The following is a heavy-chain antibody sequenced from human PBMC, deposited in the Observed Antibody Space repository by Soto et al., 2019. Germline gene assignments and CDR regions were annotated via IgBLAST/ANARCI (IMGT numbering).Heavy chain of an antibody. CDR1: GGSISSYY. CDR3: ARVGYCSGGSCFRRYWFDP. Sequence: SETLSLTCTVSGGSISSYYWGWIRQPPGKGLEWIGYIYYSGSTNYNPSLKSRVTISVDTSKNQFSLKLSSVTAADTAVYYCARVGYCSGGSCFRRYWFDPWGQGTLVTVSS. D-gene: IGHD2-15*01. J-gene: IGHJ5*02. V-gene: IGHV4-59*01. CDR2: IYYSGST.